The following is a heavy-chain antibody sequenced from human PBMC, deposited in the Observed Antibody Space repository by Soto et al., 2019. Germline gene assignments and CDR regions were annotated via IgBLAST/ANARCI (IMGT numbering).Heavy chain of an antibody. Sequence: SETLSHTSTVSGFYIISGGYYWSWIRKHPGKGLEWIGYIYYSGSTYYNPSLKSRVTISVDTSKNQFSLKLSSVTAADTAVYYCAREKNSSGWSDDAFDIWGQGTMVTVSS. V-gene: IGHV4-31*03. CDR3: AREKNSSGWSDDAFDI. CDR2: IYYSGST. CDR1: GFYIISGGYY. D-gene: IGHD6-19*01. J-gene: IGHJ3*02.